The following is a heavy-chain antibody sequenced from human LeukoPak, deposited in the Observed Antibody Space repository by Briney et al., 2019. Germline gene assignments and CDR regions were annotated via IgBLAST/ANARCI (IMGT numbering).Heavy chain of an antibody. J-gene: IGHJ5*02. CDR2: IYYSGST. CDR3: ARVEFHCSSTSCEEGWFDP. V-gene: IGHV4-31*03. Sequence: SETLSLTCTVSGGSISSGGYYWSWIRQHPGKGLEWIGYIYYSGSTYYNPSLKSRVTISVDTSENQFSLKLSSVTAADTAVYYCARVEFHCSSTSCEEGWFDPWGQGTLVTVSS. D-gene: IGHD2-2*01. CDR1: GGSISSGGYY.